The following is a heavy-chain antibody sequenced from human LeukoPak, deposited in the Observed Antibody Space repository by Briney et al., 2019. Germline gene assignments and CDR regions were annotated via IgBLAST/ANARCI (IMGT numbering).Heavy chain of an antibody. Sequence: GGSLRLSCAASGFTFSSYWMSWVRQAPGKGLEWVANIKQDGSEKYYVDSVKGRFTISRDNAKNSLYLQMNSLRAEDSAVYYCASQLERRQGWFDPWGQGTLVTVPP. CDR2: IKQDGSEK. CDR3: ASQLERRQGWFDP. V-gene: IGHV3-7*01. J-gene: IGHJ5*02. CDR1: GFTFSSYW. D-gene: IGHD1-1*01.